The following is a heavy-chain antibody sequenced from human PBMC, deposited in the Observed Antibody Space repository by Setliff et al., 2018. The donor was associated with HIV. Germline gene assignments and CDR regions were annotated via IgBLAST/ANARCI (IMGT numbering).Heavy chain of an antibody. CDR3: ARGARGYSYG. CDR1: GFTVSSYW. CDR2: IKQDGSEK. Sequence: GGSLRLSCAGSGFTVSSYWMSWVRQAPGKGLEWVANIKQDGSEKYYVESVKGRFTISRDNANNSLYLQMNSLRAEDTAVCYCARGARGYSYGWGQGTLVTVSS. V-gene: IGHV3-7*01. D-gene: IGHD5-18*01. J-gene: IGHJ4*02.